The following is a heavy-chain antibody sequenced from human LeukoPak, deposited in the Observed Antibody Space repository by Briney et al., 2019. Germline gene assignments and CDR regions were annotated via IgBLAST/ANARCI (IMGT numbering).Heavy chain of an antibody. CDR2: IRYDGSNK. J-gene: IGHJ4*02. CDR1: GFTFSSYG. V-gene: IGHV3-30*02. D-gene: IGHD6-13*01. Sequence: GGSLRLSCAASGFTFSSYGMHWVRQAPGKGLEWVAFIRYDGSNKYYADSVKGRFTISRDNSKNTLYLQMNSLRAEDTAVYYCAKDLPLRYSSPGNWGQGTLVTVSS. CDR3: AKDLPLRYSSPGN.